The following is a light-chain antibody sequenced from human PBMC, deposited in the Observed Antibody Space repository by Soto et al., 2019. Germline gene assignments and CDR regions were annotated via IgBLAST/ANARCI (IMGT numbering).Light chain of an antibody. CDR2: GVS. Sequence: QSALTQPASVSGSPGQSITISCSESSSDVVYAYVSWYQQHPGKAPKLIIYGVSRRPSGVSDRFSGLKSDKTASLIISGLQPEDEADYYCGSYTDRTALVFGGGTKVTVL. CDR3: GSYTDRTALV. CDR1: SSDVVYAY. V-gene: IGLV2-14*03. J-gene: IGLJ2*01.